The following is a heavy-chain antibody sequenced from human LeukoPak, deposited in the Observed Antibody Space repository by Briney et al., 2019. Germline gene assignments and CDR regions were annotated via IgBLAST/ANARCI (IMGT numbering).Heavy chain of an antibody. Sequence: GGSLRLSCAASGFTFSDYYMSWIRQAPGKGLEWVSYISSSGSTIYYADSVKGRFTISRDNAKNSLYLQMNSLRAEDTAVYYCARSDYYGSGTPPDNYYYYGMDVWGQGTTVTVSS. CDR1: GFTFSDYY. CDR3: ARSDYYGSGTPPDNYYYYGMDV. CDR2: ISSSGSTI. J-gene: IGHJ6*02. D-gene: IGHD3-10*01. V-gene: IGHV3-11*01.